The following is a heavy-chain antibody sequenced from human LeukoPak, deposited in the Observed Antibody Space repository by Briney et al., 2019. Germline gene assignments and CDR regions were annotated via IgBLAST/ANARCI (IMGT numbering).Heavy chain of an antibody. V-gene: IGHV3-30*03. CDR1: GFTSSSYG. Sequence: PGRSLRLSCAASGFTSSSYGMHWVRQVPGKGLEWVAVISYDGSNKYYADSVKGRFTISRDNSKNTLYLQMNGLRAGDTAVYYCARDGEALVVPAATGVDYWGQGTLVTVRS. J-gene: IGHJ4*02. D-gene: IGHD2-2*01. CDR2: ISYDGSNK. CDR3: ARDGEALVVPAATGVDY.